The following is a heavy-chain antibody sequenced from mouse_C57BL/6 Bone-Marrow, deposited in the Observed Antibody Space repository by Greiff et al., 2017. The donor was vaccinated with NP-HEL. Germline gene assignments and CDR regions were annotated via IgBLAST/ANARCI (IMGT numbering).Heavy chain of an antibody. Sequence: EVKLVESGGGLVQPGGSMKLSCVASGFTFSNYWMNWVRQSPEKGLEWVAQIRLKSDNYATHYAVSVKGRFTISRDDSKSSVYLQMNNLRAEDTGIYYCNSQLRLTFAYWGQGTLVTVSA. CDR2: IRLKSDNYAT. J-gene: IGHJ3*01. V-gene: IGHV6-3*01. CDR3: NSQLRLTFAY. CDR1: GFTFSNYW. D-gene: IGHD3-2*02.